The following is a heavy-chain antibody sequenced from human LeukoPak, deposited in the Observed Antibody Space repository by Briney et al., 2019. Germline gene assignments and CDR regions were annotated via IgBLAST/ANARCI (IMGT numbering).Heavy chain of an antibody. CDR1: GFTFDDYG. CDR3: AREDGYSYVLYYFDY. D-gene: IGHD5-18*01. J-gene: IGHJ4*02. CDR2: IRSDGSMK. V-gene: IGHV3-30*02. Sequence: GGSLRLSCAASGFTFDDYGMHWVRQAPGKGLEWVAFIRSDGSMKYYPDSVKGRFTISRDNAKNSLYLQMNSLRAEDTAVYYCAREDGYSYVLYYFDYWGQGTLVTVSS.